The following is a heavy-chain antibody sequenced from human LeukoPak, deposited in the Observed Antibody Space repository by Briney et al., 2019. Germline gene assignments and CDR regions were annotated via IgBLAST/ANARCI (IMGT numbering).Heavy chain of an antibody. CDR3: ARLDFQVGATSYYFDY. Sequence: PSETLSLTCTVSGGSISSYYWSWIRQPPGKGLEWIGYIYYSGSTNYNPSLKSRVTISVDTSKNQFSLKLSSVTAADTAVYYCARLDFQVGATSYYFDYWGQGTLVTVSS. V-gene: IGHV4-59*01. CDR2: IYYSGST. D-gene: IGHD1-26*01. J-gene: IGHJ4*02. CDR1: GGSISSYY.